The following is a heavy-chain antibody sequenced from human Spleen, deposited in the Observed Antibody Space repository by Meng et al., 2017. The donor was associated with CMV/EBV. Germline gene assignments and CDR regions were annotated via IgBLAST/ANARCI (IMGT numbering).Heavy chain of an antibody. V-gene: IGHV1-69*12. Sequence: QVQLVQAGAEVAKPGSSVTVSCKASGGTFSSYAISWVRQAPGQGLEWMGGIIPIFGTANYAQKFQGRVTITADESTSTAYMELSSLRSEDTAVYYCAREGAHDYGDFDYWGQGTLVTVSS. J-gene: IGHJ4*02. D-gene: IGHD4-17*01. CDR3: AREGAHDYGDFDY. CDR1: GGTFSSYA. CDR2: IIPIFGTA.